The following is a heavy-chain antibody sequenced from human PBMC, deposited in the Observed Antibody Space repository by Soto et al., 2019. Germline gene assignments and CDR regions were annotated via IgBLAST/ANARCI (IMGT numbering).Heavy chain of an antibody. Sequence: EVQLVESGGSLVQPGGSLTLSCAASGFTFSTYFMSWVRLTPGKRPEWLSALSGSGDAAFYADSVRGRFTISRDNSKNTLYLQMRSLRAEDTATYYCENGKVYWAVWGQGTKVIVSS. V-gene: IGHV3-23*04. CDR2: LSGSGDAA. J-gene: IGHJ6*02. CDR1: GFTFSTYF. D-gene: IGHD1-26*01. CDR3: ENGKVYWAV.